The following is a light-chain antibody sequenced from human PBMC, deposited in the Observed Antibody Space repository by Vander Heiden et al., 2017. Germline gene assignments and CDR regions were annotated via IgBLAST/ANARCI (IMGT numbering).Light chain of an antibody. J-gene: IGLJ1*01. CDR2: DNN. CDR1: SSNIGNNY. V-gene: IGLV1-51*01. CDR3: GTWDTSLSAGGV. Sequence: QSVLTQPPSVSAAPGQKVTISCSGSSSNIGNNYVSWYQQRPGTAPNLLIYDNNKRPSGIPDRFSGSKSGTSATLVITGLQTGDEADYYCGTWDTSLSAGGVFGTGTKVTVL.